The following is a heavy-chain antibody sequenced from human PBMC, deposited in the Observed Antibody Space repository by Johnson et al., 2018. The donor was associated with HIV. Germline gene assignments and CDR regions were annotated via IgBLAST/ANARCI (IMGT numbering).Heavy chain of an antibody. CDR1: GFTVSSNY. Sequence: MLLVESGGGLVQPGRSLRLSCAASGFTVSSNYMSWVRQAPGKGLEWVSVIYSGGSTYYADSVKGRFTITRDNSKTTLYLQMNSLRAGDTAVYYCVREAQTHAFDIWGQGTMVTVSS. CDR3: VREAQTHAFDI. D-gene: IGHD4-23*01. V-gene: IGHV3-66*01. CDR2: IYSGGST. J-gene: IGHJ3*02.